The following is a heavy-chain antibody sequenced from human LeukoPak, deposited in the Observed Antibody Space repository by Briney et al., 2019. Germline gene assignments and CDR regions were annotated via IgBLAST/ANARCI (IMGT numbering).Heavy chain of an antibody. CDR1: GYTFTGYY. Sequence: ASVKVSCKASGYTFTGYYMHWVRQAPGQGLEWMGWINPNIGGTNYAQKFQGRVTMTRDTTISTDYMDLSNLTSDDTAVYYCAIETGYAYGRAPLDYWGQGTLVTVSS. V-gene: IGHV1-2*02. D-gene: IGHD5-18*01. CDR3: AIETGYAYGRAPLDY. CDR2: INPNIGGT. J-gene: IGHJ4*02.